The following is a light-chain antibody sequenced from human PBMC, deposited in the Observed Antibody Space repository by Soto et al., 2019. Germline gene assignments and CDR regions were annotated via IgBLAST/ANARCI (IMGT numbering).Light chain of an antibody. CDR3: QKYNSAPFT. Sequence: DIQMTQSPSSLSASVGDRVTITCRASQGISDYLAWYQQKPGKVPKLLIHAASTLRSGVSSRFSGSGYGTDFTLTISSLQPEDVGSYYCQKYNSAPFTFGPGTKVDIK. V-gene: IGKV1-27*01. J-gene: IGKJ3*01. CDR2: AAS. CDR1: QGISDY.